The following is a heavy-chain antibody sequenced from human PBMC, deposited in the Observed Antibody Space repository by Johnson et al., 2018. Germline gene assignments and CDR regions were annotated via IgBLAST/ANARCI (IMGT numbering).Heavy chain of an antibody. D-gene: IGHD6-19*01. CDR2: IYYSGST. J-gene: IGHJ6*02. Sequence: QVQLQESGPGLVKPSETLSLTCTVSGGSISSYYWSWIRQPPGKGLEWIGYIYYSGSTNCNPSLKRRVTISVDTSKNQFSLKLSSVTAADTAVYYCARDAQWPFYGMDVWGQGTTVTVSS. CDR1: GGSISSYY. V-gene: IGHV4-59*01. CDR3: ARDAQWPFYGMDV.